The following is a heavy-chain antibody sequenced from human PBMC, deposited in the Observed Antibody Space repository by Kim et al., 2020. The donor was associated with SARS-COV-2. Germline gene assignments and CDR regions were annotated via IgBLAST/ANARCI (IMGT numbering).Heavy chain of an antibody. CDR1: GFTFSSYS. CDR3: ARARGVERWNYAGDAFDI. V-gene: IGHV3-21*01. D-gene: IGHD1-7*01. J-gene: IGHJ3*02. CDR2: ISSSSSYI. Sequence: GGSLRLSCAASGFTFSSYSMNWVRQAPGKGLEWVSSISSSSSYIYYADSVKGRFTISRDNAKNSLYLQMNSLRAEDTAVYYCARARGVERWNYAGDAFDIWGQGTMVTVSS.